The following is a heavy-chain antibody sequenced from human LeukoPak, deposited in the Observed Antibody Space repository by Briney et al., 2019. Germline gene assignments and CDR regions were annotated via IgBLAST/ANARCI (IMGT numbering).Heavy chain of an antibody. CDR2: GHYSGIT. D-gene: IGHD1/OR15-1a*01. CDR3: ARQRLQLEQLDI. Sequence: SETLSLTCAVSGGSITNYYWNWIRQAPGKGLEWIGYGHYSGITYYNPSLRSRATLSVDTSRAQFSLKLNSVTAADTAVYYCARQRLQLEQLDIWGQGTMVTVSS. CDR1: GGSITNYY. J-gene: IGHJ3*02. V-gene: IGHV4-59*08.